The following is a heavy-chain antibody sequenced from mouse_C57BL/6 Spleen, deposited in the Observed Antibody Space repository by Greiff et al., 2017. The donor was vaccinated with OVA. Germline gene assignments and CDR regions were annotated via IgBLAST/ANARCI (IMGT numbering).Heavy chain of an antibody. V-gene: IGHV1-52*01. CDR3: ARGTMVTTGGFAY. CDR2: IDPSDSET. Sequence: QVQLKQPGAELVRPGSSVKLSCKASGYTFTSYWMHWVKQRPIQGLEWIGNIDPSDSETHYNQKFKDKATLTVDKSSSTAYMQLSSLTSEDSAVYYCARGTMVTTGGFAYWGQGTLVTVSA. D-gene: IGHD2-2*01. J-gene: IGHJ3*01. CDR1: GYTFTSYW.